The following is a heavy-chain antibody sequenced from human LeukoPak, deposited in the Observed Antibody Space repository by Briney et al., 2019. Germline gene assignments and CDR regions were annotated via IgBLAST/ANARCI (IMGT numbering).Heavy chain of an antibody. Sequence: SQTLSLTCTVSGGSISSGSYYWSWIRQPAGKGLEWIGRIYASGSTSFNPSLKSRVTISVDTSKNQFSLKLSSVTATDTAVYYCARASYSYDINGWVPFDYWGQGTLVTVSS. CDR3: ARASYSYDINGWVPFDY. V-gene: IGHV4-61*02. J-gene: IGHJ4*02. CDR2: IYASGST. CDR1: GGSISSGSYY. D-gene: IGHD3-22*01.